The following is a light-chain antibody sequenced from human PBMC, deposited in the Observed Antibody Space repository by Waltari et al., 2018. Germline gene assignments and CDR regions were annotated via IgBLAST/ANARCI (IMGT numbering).Light chain of an antibody. CDR1: QAVSTSY. J-gene: IGKJ1*01. CDR3: QQYGDSMT. V-gene: IGKV3-20*01. CDR2: GAS. Sequence: EIVLTQSPGTLSLSPGERGTLSCRASQAVSTSYLVWYQQKPGQAPRLLIYGASRRATGIADRFSGSGSGTDFTLTISRLEPEDFAMYYCQQYGDSMTFGQGTKVEIK.